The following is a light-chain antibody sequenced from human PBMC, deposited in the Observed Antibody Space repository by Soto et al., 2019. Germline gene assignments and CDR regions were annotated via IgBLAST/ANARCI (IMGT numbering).Light chain of an antibody. Sequence: EIVMTQSPATLSVSPGERATLSCRASQSVSSNLAWYQQKPGQAPRLLIYGASTRATGIPARFSGSGSGTEFPPTISSLQSEDFAFYYCQQYNNWPPWTFGQGTKVEIK. CDR1: QSVSSN. CDR2: GAS. J-gene: IGKJ1*01. CDR3: QQYNNWPPWT. V-gene: IGKV3-15*01.